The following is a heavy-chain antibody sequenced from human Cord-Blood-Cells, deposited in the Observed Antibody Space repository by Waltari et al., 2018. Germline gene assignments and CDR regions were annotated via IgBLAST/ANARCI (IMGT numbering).Heavy chain of an antibody. D-gene: IGHD1-26*01. CDR1: GYY. CDR3: ARGSIVEWRFDP. CDR2: INPNSGGT. V-gene: IGHV1-2*04. Sequence: GYYMHWVRQAPGQGLEWMGWINPNSGGTNYAQKFQGWVPKTRDTSISTAYMELSRLRSDDTAVYYCARGSIVEWRFDPWGQGTLVTVSS. J-gene: IGHJ5*02.